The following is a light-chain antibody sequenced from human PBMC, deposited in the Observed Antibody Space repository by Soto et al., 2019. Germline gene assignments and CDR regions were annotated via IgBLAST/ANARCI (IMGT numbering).Light chain of an antibody. J-gene: IGLJ1*01. CDR2: DVS. CDR1: SSDVGGYKY. V-gene: IGLV2-14*01. Sequence: QSALTQPASVSGSPGQSIAISCTGTSSDVGGYKYVSWYQQHPGKAPKLMIYDVSNRPSGVSDRFSGSKSGNTASLTISGRQAEDEADYYCTSYTSSSTYVFGTGTKLTVL. CDR3: TSYTSSSTYV.